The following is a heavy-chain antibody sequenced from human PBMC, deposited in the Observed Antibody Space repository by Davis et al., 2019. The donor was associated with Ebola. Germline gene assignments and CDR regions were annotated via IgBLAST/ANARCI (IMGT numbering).Heavy chain of an antibody. D-gene: IGHD1-26*01. CDR2: ISAYNGNT. CDR3: ARTSIVGTTTTASDI. Sequence: AASVKVSCKASGYTFGDYYMHWVRQAPGQGLEWMGWISAYNGNTNYAQKVQGRVTMTTDTSTGTAYLDLRSLRSDDTAVYFCARTSIVGTTTTASDIWGQGTMVTVSS. CDR1: GYTFGDYY. V-gene: IGHV1-18*04. J-gene: IGHJ3*02.